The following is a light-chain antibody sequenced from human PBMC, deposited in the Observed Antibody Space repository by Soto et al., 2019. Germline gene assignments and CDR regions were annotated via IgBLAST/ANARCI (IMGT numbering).Light chain of an antibody. CDR3: CSYAGSYTLYV. J-gene: IGLJ1*01. CDR1: SSDVGGYNY. V-gene: IGLV2-11*01. CDR2: DVS. Sequence: QSAVTQPRSVSGSPGQSVTISCTGTSSDVGGYNYVSWYQQHPGKAPKLMIYDVSERPSGVPDRFSGSKSGNTASLTISGLQAEDEADYYCCSYAGSYTLYVFGIGTKVTVL.